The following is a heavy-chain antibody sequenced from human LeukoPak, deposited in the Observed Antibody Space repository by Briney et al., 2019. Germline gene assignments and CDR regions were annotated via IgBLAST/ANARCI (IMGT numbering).Heavy chain of an antibody. CDR1: GFTFRGSA. D-gene: IGHD3-3*01. CDR2: IRSKPNSYAT. V-gene: IGHV3-73*01. CDR3: WSGLDY. Sequence: GGSLRLSCAASGFTFRGSAMHWVRQASGKGLEWVGRIRSKPNSYATAYAASVTGRFTISRDDSKNTAYLQMNSLKAEDTAVYYCWSGLDYWGQGILVTVSS. J-gene: IGHJ4*02.